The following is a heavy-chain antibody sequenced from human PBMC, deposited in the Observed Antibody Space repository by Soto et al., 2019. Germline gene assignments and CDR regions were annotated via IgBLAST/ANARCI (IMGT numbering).Heavy chain of an antibody. V-gene: IGHV4-34*01. Sequence: SETLSLTCAVYGGSFSGYYWSWIRQPPGKGLEWIGEINHRGSTKYNPSLKSRVTISIDTSKNQFSLKLSSVTAADTAVYYCARGGDSGYVLWGQGTLVTVSS. CDR2: INHRGST. J-gene: IGHJ4*02. CDR3: ARGGDSGYVL. CDR1: GGSFSGYY. D-gene: IGHD5-12*01.